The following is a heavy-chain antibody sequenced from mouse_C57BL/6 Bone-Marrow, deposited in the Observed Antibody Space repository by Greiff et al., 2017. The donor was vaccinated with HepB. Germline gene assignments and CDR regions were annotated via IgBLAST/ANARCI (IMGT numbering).Heavy chain of an antibody. V-gene: IGHV5-12*01. D-gene: IGHD1-1*01. Sequence: EVHLVESGGGLVQPGGSLKLSCAASGFTFSDYYMYWVRQTPEKRLEWVAYISNGGGSTDYPDTVKGRFTISRDKATNTPYLQVSRLKSEDTAVYSCASGSSRWFAYWGQGTLVTVSA. CDR1: GFTFSDYY. CDR2: ISNGGGST. J-gene: IGHJ3*01. CDR3: ASGSSRWFAY.